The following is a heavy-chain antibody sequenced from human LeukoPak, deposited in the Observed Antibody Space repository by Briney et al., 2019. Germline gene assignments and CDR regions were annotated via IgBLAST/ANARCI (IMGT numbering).Heavy chain of an antibody. CDR3: AREHSSSWYGVYYFDY. CDR2: INHSGST. D-gene: IGHD6-13*01. V-gene: IGHV4-34*01. Sequence: PSETLSLTCAVYGGSFSGYYWSWIRQPPGKGLVLIGEINHSGSTNYNPSLKSRVTISVDTSKNQFSLKLSSVTAADTAVYYCAREHSSSWYGVYYFDYWGQGTLVTVSS. J-gene: IGHJ4*02. CDR1: GGSFSGYY.